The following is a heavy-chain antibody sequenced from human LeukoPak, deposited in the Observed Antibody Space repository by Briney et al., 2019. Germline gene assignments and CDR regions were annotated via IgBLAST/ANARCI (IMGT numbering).Heavy chain of an antibody. Sequence: GGSVRLSCAASGFTFSSYSMNWVRQAPGKGLEWVSHITASGTAMFYADSVKGRFTISRDNAKNSLYLQMNSLRDEDTAVYYCASSGSYRFDYWGQGTLVTVSS. CDR3: ASSGSYRFDY. D-gene: IGHD1-26*01. J-gene: IGHJ4*02. CDR2: ITASGTAM. V-gene: IGHV3-48*02. CDR1: GFTFSSYS.